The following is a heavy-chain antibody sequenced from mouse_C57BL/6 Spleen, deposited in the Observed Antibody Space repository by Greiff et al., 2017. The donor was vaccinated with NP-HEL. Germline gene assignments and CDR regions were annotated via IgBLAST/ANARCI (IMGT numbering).Heavy chain of an antibody. CDR2: INPYNGGT. Sequence: EVQLQQSGPVLVKPGASVKMSCKASGYTFTDYYMNWVKQSHGKSLEWIGVINPYNGGTSYNQKFKGKATLTVDKSSSTAYMELNNLTTEDSAVYYCARGEGYYAMDYWGQGTSVTVSS. J-gene: IGHJ4*01. CDR3: ARGEGYYAMDY. V-gene: IGHV1-19*01. CDR1: GYTFTDYY.